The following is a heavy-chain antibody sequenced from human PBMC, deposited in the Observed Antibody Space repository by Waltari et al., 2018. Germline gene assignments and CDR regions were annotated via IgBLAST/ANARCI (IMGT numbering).Heavy chain of an antibody. V-gene: IGHV3-43*01. CDR1: GFIFDDFT. Sequence: EVHLVESGEAVVQPGGSLRLACQASGFIFDDFTMHWVRQPPGKGLEWVSLISWDGDLTYYGDSVKGRFTISRDNSKDSLYLQMNSLRSEDTALYYCVKDIGGSDSWGQGTPVTVSS. CDR2: ISWDGDLT. J-gene: IGHJ4*02. CDR3: VKDIGGSDS.